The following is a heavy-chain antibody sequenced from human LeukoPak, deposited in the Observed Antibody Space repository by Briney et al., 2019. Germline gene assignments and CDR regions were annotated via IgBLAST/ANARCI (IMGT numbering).Heavy chain of an antibody. J-gene: IGHJ6*02. V-gene: IGHV5-51*01. D-gene: IGHD6-13*01. CDR3: ARVRRAAAGSRVYGMDV. CDR1: GYSFTSYW. CDR2: IYPGDSDT. Sequence: PGESLKISCKGSGYSFTSYWIGWVRQMPGKGLEWMGIIYPGDSDTRYSPSFQGQVTISADKSISTAYLQWSSLKASDTAMYYCARVRRAAAGSRVYGMDVWGQGTTVTVSS.